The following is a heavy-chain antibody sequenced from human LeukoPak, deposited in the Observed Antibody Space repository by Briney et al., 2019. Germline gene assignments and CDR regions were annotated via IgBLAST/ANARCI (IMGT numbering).Heavy chain of an antibody. CDR1: GFTYDDYA. CDR3: ARTGNFDY. V-gene: IGHV3-43*02. D-gene: IGHD3/OR15-3a*01. J-gene: IGHJ4*02. CDR2: ITGDGGST. Sequence: GGSLRLSCAASGFTYDDYAIHWVRQAPGRGLEWVSLITGDGGSTYYADSVKGRLTISRDNSKSSLYLQMNSLTTEDTALYYCARTGNFDYWGQGTLVTVSS.